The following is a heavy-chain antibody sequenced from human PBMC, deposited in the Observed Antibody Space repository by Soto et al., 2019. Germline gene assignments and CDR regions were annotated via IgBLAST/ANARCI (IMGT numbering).Heavy chain of an antibody. CDR1: GFTFIYAW. CDR3: TPDPILAAAGGSDP. V-gene: IGHV3-15*01. J-gene: IGHJ5*02. Sequence: DVQLVESGGGLVKPGGSLRLSCAASGFTFIYAWMSWVRQAPGKGLEWVGHIKSNTDGGTTDYAAPVNGRFTISRDDSKTTLYLQMSSLKTEDTAVYYCTPDPILAAAGGSDPWGQGTLVTVSS. CDR2: IKSNTDGGTT. D-gene: IGHD6-13*01.